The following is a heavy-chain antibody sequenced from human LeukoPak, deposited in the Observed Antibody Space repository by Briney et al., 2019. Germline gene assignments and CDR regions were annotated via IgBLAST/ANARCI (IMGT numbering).Heavy chain of an antibody. CDR3: AREWQQLVPRGWIYYYYYMDV. D-gene: IGHD6-13*01. V-gene: IGHV4-61*09. J-gene: IGHJ6*03. Sequence: SETLSLTCTVSGGSISSGSYYWSWIRQAAGKGLEWIGHIYTSGSTSYNPSLKSRVTISVDTSKNQFSLKLSSVTAADTAVYYCAREWQQLVPRGWIYYYYYMDVWGKGTTVTISS. CDR2: IYTSGST. CDR1: GGSISSGSYY.